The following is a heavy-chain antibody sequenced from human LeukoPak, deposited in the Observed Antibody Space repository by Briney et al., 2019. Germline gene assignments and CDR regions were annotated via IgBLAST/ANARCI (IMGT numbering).Heavy chain of an antibody. CDR3: ANSFSGWYALGAFDI. V-gene: IGHV3-30*18. CDR2: ISYDGSNK. Sequence: PGGSLRLSCAASGFTFSSYGMHWVRQAPGKGLEWVAVISYDGSNKYYADSVKGRFTISRDNSKNTLYLQMNSLRAEDTAVYYCANSFSGWYALGAFDIWGQGTMVTVSS. J-gene: IGHJ3*02. CDR1: GFTFSSYG. D-gene: IGHD6-19*01.